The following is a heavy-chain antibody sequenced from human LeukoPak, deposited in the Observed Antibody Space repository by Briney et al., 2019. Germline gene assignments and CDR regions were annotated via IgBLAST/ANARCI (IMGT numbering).Heavy chain of an antibody. Sequence: GGSLRLSCVASGFSFSSYGMHWVRQPPGKGLEWVAVIRYDGTNENYADSVKGRFTISRDNFKNTLYLQMNNLRAEDTAVFYCASHGGLWGQGTLVTVSS. CDR1: GFSFSSYG. D-gene: IGHD5-12*01. V-gene: IGHV3-33*01. J-gene: IGHJ4*02. CDR2: IRYDGTNE. CDR3: ASHGGL.